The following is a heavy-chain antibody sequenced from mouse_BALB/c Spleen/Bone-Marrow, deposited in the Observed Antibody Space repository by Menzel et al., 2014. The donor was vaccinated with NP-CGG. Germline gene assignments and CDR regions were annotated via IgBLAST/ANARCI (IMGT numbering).Heavy chain of an antibody. CDR2: IDPANGNT. V-gene: IGHV14-3*02. Sequence: EVHLQESGAEVVKPGASVKLSCTASGFNIKDTYMHWVKQRPEQGPEWIGRIDPANGNTKYDPKFQGKTTITADTSSNTAYLQLSSLTSEDTAVYYCARYDYGVYFDYWGQGTTLTVSS. CDR3: ARYDYGVYFDY. CDR1: GFNIKDTY. J-gene: IGHJ2*01. D-gene: IGHD2-4*01.